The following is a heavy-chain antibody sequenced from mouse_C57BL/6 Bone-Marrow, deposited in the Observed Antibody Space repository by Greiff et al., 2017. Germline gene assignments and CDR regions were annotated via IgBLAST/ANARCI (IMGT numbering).Heavy chain of an antibody. CDR3: AGVVL. CDR1: GYAFSDYW. CDR2: IYPGDGDT. V-gene: IGHV1-80*01. Sequence: QVQLKESGAELVKPGASVKISCKASGYAFSDYWMNWVKQRPGKGLEWIGQIYPGDGDTNYNGKFKGKATLTADKSTSTAHMQLNSLTSEDSAVYFCAGVVLWGQGTLVTVSA. J-gene: IGHJ3*01. D-gene: IGHD1-1*01.